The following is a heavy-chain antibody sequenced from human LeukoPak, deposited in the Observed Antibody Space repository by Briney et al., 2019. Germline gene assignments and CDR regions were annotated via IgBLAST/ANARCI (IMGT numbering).Heavy chain of an antibody. CDR3: ARDQLPADHIVVVIAIPGPDY. V-gene: IGHV3-30-3*01. Sequence: GGSLRLSCAASGFTFSSYAMHWVRQAPGKGLEWVAVISYDGSNKYYADSVKGRFTISRDNSKNTLYLQMNSLRAEDTAVYYCARDQLPADHIVVVIAIPGPDYWGQGTLVTVSS. CDR2: ISYDGSNK. J-gene: IGHJ4*02. D-gene: IGHD2-21*01. CDR1: GFTFSSYA.